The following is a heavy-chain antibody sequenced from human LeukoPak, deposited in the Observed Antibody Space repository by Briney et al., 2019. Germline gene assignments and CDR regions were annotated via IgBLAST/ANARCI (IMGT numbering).Heavy chain of an antibody. CDR1: GGSISSYY. D-gene: IGHD2-15*01. CDR2: IYYSGST. V-gene: IGHV4-59*12. Sequence: SETLSLTCTVSGGSISSYYWSWIRQPPGKGLEWLGYIYYSGSTNYNPSLKSRVTISVDTSKNQFSLKLSSVTAADTAVYYCARPVVETSGATDAFDIWGQGTMVTVSS. CDR3: ARPVVETSGATDAFDI. J-gene: IGHJ3*02.